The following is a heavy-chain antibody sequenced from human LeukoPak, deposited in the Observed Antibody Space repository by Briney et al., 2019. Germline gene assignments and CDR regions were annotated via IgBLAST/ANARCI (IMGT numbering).Heavy chain of an antibody. Sequence: PSETLSLTCAVSGGSISSSNWWIWVRQPPGQGLEWIGEIYHSGSSNYNPSLKSRVTISVDKSKNQFSLKLSSVTAADTAVYYCAREVNVGAPGFDYWGQGTLVTVSS. V-gene: IGHV4-4*02. CDR2: IYHSGSS. J-gene: IGHJ4*01. CDR3: AREVNVGAPGFDY. CDR1: GGSISSSNW. D-gene: IGHD1-26*01.